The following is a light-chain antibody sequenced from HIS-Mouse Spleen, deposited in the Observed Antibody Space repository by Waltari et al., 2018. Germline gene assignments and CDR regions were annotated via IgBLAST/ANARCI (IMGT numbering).Light chain of an antibody. CDR2: EGS. Sequence: QSALTQPASVSGSPGQSITISCTGTSSDVGSYNLVSWYQQHPGTAPKLMIYEGSKRPSGVSNRFSGSKSGNTASLTISGLQAEDEADYYCCSYAGSSTFHVVFGGGTKLTVL. CDR3: CSYAGSSTFHVV. J-gene: IGLJ2*01. V-gene: IGLV2-23*03. CDR1: SSDVGSYNL.